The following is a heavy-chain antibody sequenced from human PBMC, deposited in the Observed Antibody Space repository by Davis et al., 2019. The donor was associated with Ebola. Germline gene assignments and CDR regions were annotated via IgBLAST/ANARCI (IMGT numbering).Heavy chain of an antibody. CDR3: AKSGLSFGVVKYHYGMDV. D-gene: IGHD3-3*01. CDR1: GFTFSNYW. Sequence: GESLKISCAASGFTFSNYWMSWVRQAPGKGLEWVANIRPDGSEEQYVDSLKGRIAISRDNAKNSLYLQMNSLRAEDTAVYYCAKSGLSFGVVKYHYGMDVWGQGTTVTVSS. J-gene: IGHJ6*02. CDR2: IRPDGSEE. V-gene: IGHV3-7*03.